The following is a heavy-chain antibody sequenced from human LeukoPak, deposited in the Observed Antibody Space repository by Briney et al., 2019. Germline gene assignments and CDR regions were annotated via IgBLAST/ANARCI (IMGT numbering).Heavy chain of an antibody. J-gene: IGHJ4*02. CDR3: ARDGAGYSSGWPYYFDY. V-gene: IGHV3-21*01. D-gene: IGHD6-19*01. CDR2: ISSSSSYI. CDR1: GFTFSSYS. Sequence: GGPLRLSCAASGFTFSSYSMNWVRQAPGKGLEWVSSISSSSSYIYYADSVKGRFAISRDNAKNSLYLQMNSLRAEDTAVYYCARDGAGYSSGWPYYFDYWGQGTLVTVSS.